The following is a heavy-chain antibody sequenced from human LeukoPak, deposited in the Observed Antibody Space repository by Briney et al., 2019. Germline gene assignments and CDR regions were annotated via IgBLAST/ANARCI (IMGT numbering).Heavy chain of an antibody. CDR1: GGTFSSYA. V-gene: IGHV1-69*13. Sequence: GASVKVSCKASGGTFSSYAISWVRQASGQGLEWMGGIIPIFGTANYAQKFQGRVTITADESTSTAYMELSSLRSEDTAVYYCARGSTMGYYFDYWGQGTLVTVSS. CDR3: ARGSTMGYYFDY. J-gene: IGHJ4*02. D-gene: IGHD4/OR15-4a*01. CDR2: IIPIFGTA.